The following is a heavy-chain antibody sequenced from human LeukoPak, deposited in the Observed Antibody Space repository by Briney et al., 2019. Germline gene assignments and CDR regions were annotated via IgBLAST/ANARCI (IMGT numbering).Heavy chain of an antibody. CDR3: ARGQGSSRSSYYYYYYYMDV. Sequence: SETLSLTCAVYGGSFSGYYWSWIRQPPGKGLEWIGEINHSGSTNYNPSLKSRVTISVDTSKNQFSLKLSSVTAADTAVYYRARGQGSSRSSYYYYYYYMDVWGKGTTVTVSS. V-gene: IGHV4-34*01. CDR1: GGSFSGYY. CDR2: INHSGST. D-gene: IGHD6-13*01. J-gene: IGHJ6*03.